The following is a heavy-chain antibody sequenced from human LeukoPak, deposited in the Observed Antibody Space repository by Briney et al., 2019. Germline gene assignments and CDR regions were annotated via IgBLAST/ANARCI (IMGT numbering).Heavy chain of an antibody. CDR3: ARGQKWSDDPYYFDF. CDR1: GYTFTSYG. CDR2: ISAYNRNT. J-gene: IGHJ4*02. V-gene: IGHV1-18*01. D-gene: IGHD3-3*01. Sequence: GASVKVSCKASGYTFTSYGISWLRQAPGQRLEWMGWISAYNRNTNYAQKLQGRVTMTTDTSTSTAYMELRSLRSDDTAAYYCARGQKWSDDPYYFDFWRQGTLVTVSS.